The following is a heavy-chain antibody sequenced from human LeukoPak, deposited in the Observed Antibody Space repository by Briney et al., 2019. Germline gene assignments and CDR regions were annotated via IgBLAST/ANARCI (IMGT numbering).Heavy chain of an antibody. D-gene: IGHD1-7*01. Sequence: SETLSLTCTVSGGSISSSSYYWGWIRQPPGKGLEWIGEIYHSGSTNYNPSLKSRVTMSVDTSKNQFSLKLSSVTAADTAVYYCARGGNWNSPYMDVWGKGTTVTVSS. CDR1: GGSISSSSYY. CDR3: ARGGNWNSPYMDV. V-gene: IGHV4-39*07. J-gene: IGHJ6*03. CDR2: IYHSGST.